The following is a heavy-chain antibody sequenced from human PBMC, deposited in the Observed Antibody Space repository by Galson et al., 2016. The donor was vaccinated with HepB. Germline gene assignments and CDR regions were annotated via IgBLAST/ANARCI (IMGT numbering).Heavy chain of an antibody. Sequence: SVKVSCKASGYTLTSYDINWVRQATGQGLEWMGWMNPNSGNTNFAQNFQGRLTMTRDTSISTAYMELSILRSEDTAVYFCARGGGWGYCTNGVCSPHALDIWGQGTMVTVSS. CDR3: ARGGGWGYCTNGVCSPHALDI. CDR2: MNPNSGNT. CDR1: GYTLTSYD. D-gene: IGHD2-8*01. V-gene: IGHV1-8*01. J-gene: IGHJ3*02.